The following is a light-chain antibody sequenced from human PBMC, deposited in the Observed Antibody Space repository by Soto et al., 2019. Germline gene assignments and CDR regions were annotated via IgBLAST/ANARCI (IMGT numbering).Light chain of an antibody. CDR2: DVS. Sequence: QSALTQPPSASWSPGQSVTISCTGTSSDVGGYNYVSWYQQHPGKAPKFLIFDVSSRPSGVPDRFSGSKSGNTASLTVSGLQADDEADYYCSSYAGSNNPVIFGGGTKLTVL. CDR1: SSDVGGYNY. J-gene: IGLJ2*01. V-gene: IGLV2-8*01. CDR3: SSYAGSNNPVI.